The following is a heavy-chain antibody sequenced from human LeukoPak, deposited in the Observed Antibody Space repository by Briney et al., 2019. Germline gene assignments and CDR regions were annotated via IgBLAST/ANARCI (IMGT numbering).Heavy chain of an antibody. D-gene: IGHD6-13*01. CDR3: AKGPIRGQQPRYFDY. V-gene: IGHV3-23*01. Sequence: EGSLRLSCAASGFTFSSYAMSWVRQAPGKGLEWVSAISGSGGSTYYADSVKGRFTISRDNSKNTLYLQMNSLRAEDTAVYYCAKGPIRGQQPRYFDYWGQGTLVTVS. CDR2: ISGSGGST. J-gene: IGHJ4*02. CDR1: GFTFSSYA.